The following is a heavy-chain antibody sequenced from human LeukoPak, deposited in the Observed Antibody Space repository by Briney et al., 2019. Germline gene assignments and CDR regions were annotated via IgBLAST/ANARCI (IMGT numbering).Heavy chain of an antibody. V-gene: IGHV1-18*01. J-gene: IGHJ4*02. CDR2: ISAYNDNT. CDR1: GYTFTSYG. Sequence: AAVKVSCKAAGYTFTSYGISCVRQAPAQGLEWMGWISAYNDNTHYAQKLQGRVTMTTDTSTSTAYLELRSRRSDDTAVYYCARDLDIVVVTAIPAVFDYWGQGTLITVSS. D-gene: IGHD2-21*02. CDR3: ARDLDIVVVTAIPAVFDY.